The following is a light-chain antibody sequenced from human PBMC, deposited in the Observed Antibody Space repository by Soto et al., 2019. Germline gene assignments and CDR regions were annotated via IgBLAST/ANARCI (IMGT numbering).Light chain of an antibody. CDR3: QQYNNWPWT. V-gene: IGKV3-15*01. J-gene: IGKJ1*01. CDR1: QSVSSD. Sequence: EIVMTQSPAILSVSPGERATLSCRASQSVSSDLAWYQQKPGQVPRLLIYGASTRATGIPARFSGSGSGTEFTLTITSLQSEDFAVYYCQQYNNWPWTFGQGTKVEIK. CDR2: GAS.